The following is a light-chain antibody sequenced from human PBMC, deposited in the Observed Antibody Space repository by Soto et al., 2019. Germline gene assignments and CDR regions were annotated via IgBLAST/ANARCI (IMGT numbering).Light chain of an antibody. Sequence: DIQMTQSPSSVSASVGDSVTITCRASQGVSAWVAGYQQKPGEAPKLLFYGSSSLMSGVPSRLSGTRSGTDFTLTISSLQPEDFATYYCQQANSYPWTFGLGTKVEIE. J-gene: IGKJ1*01. CDR2: GSS. CDR1: QGVSAW. CDR3: QQANSYPWT. V-gene: IGKV1-12*01.